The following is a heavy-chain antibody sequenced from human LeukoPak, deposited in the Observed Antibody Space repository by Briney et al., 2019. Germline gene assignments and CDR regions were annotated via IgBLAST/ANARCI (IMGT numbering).Heavy chain of an antibody. CDR3: ASRYYYGSFGAFDI. CDR2: ISSSSSYI. J-gene: IGHJ3*02. CDR1: GFTFSSYA. Sequence: GGTLRLSCAASGFTFSSYAMSWVRQAPGKGLEWVSSISSSSSYIYYADSVKGRFTISRDNAKNSLYLQMNSLRAEDTAVYYCASRYYYGSFGAFDIWGQGTMVTVSS. D-gene: IGHD3-10*01. V-gene: IGHV3-21*01.